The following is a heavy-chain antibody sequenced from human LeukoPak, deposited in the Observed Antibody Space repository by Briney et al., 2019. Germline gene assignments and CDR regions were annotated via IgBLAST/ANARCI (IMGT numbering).Heavy chain of an antibody. CDR3: ARAATSHSSGWYFDY. Sequence: GGSLRLSCAASGFTFSSYEMDWVRQAPGKGLEWVSYISSSGSTIYYADSVKGRFTISRDNAKNSLYLRMNSLRAEDTAVYYCARAATSHSSGWYFDYWGQGTLVTVSS. CDR2: ISSSGSTI. V-gene: IGHV3-48*03. D-gene: IGHD6-19*01. CDR1: GFTFSSYE. J-gene: IGHJ4*02.